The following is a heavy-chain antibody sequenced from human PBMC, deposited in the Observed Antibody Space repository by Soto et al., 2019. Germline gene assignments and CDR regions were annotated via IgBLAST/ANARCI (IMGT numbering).Heavy chain of an antibody. V-gene: IGHV4-4*07. CDR2: IHSNGNS. Sequence: SETLSLTCSVSGDSISTSYWSWIRQPAEKRPEWIGRIHSNGNSHYNPSLRSRVSMSMDTSKNQFSLKLSSVTAADTAVYYCARLDSSGWYLDYWGQGTLVTVSS. D-gene: IGHD6-19*01. CDR1: GDSISTSY. CDR3: ARLDSSGWYLDY. J-gene: IGHJ4*02.